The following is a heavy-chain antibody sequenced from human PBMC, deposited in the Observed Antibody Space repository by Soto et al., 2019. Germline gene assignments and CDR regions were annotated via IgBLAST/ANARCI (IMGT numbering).Heavy chain of an antibody. J-gene: IGHJ4*02. D-gene: IGHD6-19*01. CDR2: VFYSGST. CDR3: ARGSGWSYYFDY. Sequence: SETLSLTCTVSGGSVSSGSYYWSWIRQPPGKGLEWIGYVFYSGSTNYNPSLKSRVTISVDTSKNQFSLKLSSVTAADTAVYYCARGSGWSYYFDYGGQGTLVT. CDR1: GGSVSSGSYY. V-gene: IGHV4-61*01.